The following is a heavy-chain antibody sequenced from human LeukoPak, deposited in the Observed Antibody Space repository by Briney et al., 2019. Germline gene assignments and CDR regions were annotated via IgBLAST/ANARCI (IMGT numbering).Heavy chain of an antibody. CDR1: GGSISSYY. CDR3: ARQDDISGYYYYYMDV. Sequence: SETLSLTCIVSGGSISSYYWNWIRQPAGKGLEWIGRFYTSGTSNNNPSLKSRVTMSVDTSKNQFSLKLSSVTAADTAVYYCARQDDISGYYYYYMDVWGKGTTVTVSS. J-gene: IGHJ6*03. V-gene: IGHV4-4*07. D-gene: IGHD3-9*01. CDR2: FYTSGTS.